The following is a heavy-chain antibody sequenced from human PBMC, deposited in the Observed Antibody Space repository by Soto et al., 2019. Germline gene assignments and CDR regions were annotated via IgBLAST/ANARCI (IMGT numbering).Heavy chain of an antibody. Sequence: SETLSLTCAVYGASLSDNYCNWLRQPPGKGLEWIGEINHSGNTNYNPSLRSRVTISIDTSKKQISLNLTSVTDADTAVYYCASVTFGGVVLAHWGQGTLVTVSS. J-gene: IGHJ4*02. V-gene: IGHV4-34*01. CDR3: ASVTFGGVVLAH. CDR1: GASLSDNY. CDR2: INHSGNT. D-gene: IGHD3-16*01.